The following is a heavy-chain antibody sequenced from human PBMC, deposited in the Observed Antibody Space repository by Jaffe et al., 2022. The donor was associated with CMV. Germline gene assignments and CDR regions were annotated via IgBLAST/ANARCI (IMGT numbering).Heavy chain of an antibody. CDR1: RFTFRSYA. D-gene: IGHD6-19*01. CDR2: ISGSGSGT. Sequence: EGQLLESGGGLAQPGGSLRVSCAASRFTFRSYAMTWVRQAPGKGLEWVSTISGSGSGTYYADSVKGRFTISRDNSKNTLYLQMNTLRAEDTAIYYCAKDRAMAGHEEDAFDIWGQGTMVTVSS. CDR3: AKDRAMAGHEEDAFDI. V-gene: IGHV3-23*01. J-gene: IGHJ3*02.